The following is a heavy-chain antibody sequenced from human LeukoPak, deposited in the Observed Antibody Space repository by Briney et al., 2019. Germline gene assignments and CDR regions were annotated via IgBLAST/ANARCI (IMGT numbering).Heavy chain of an antibody. CDR3: ARPSSTSCYFCFDY. V-gene: IGHV4-39*01. Sequence: SETLSLTCTVSGGSISSNSYYWGWIRQPPGKGLEWIGSIYYSGSTYYNPSLKSRVTISVDTSKNQFSLKLSSVTAADTAVYYCARPSSTSCYFCFDYWGQGTLVTVSS. CDR1: GGSISSNSYY. D-gene: IGHD2-2*01. CDR2: IYYSGST. J-gene: IGHJ4*02.